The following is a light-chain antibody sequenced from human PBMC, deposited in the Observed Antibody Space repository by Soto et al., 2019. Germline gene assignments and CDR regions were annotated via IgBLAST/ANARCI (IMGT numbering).Light chain of an antibody. CDR3: SSYASSSTYV. J-gene: IGLJ1*01. V-gene: IGLV2-14*03. CDR1: SSEVGGYNY. Sequence: QSALTQSASVSGSPGQSITISCSGTSSEVGGYNYVFWYQHHPGKAPKLMIYDVSNRPSGVSNRFSGSKSGNTASLTISGLQAEDEADYYCSSYASSSTYVSGTGTKVTVL. CDR2: DVS.